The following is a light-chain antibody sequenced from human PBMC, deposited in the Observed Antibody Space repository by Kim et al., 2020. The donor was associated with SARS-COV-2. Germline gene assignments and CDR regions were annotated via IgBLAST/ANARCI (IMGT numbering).Light chain of an antibody. CDR2: WAS. Sequence: AINSNAGNSVLDPCTEKLYLAWYQHRPGQPPRVLIYWASSRGAGVPDRFSGSGSGTDFTLTISSLQAEDVAVYYCQQYYTTPYTFGQGTKLEI. CDR1: NSVLDPCTEKLY. J-gene: IGKJ2*01. CDR3: QQYYTTPYT. V-gene: IGKV4-1*01.